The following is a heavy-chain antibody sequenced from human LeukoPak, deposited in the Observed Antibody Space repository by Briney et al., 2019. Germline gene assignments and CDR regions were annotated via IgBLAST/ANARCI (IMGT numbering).Heavy chain of an antibody. Sequence: SETLSLTCTVSGSSISSYYWSWIRQPPGKGLEWIGYIYYSGSTNYNPSLKSRVTISVDTSKNQFSLKLSSVTAADTAVYYCARQTGSYYFDYWGQGTLVTVSS. CDR2: IYYSGST. J-gene: IGHJ4*02. CDR1: GSSISSYY. V-gene: IGHV4-59*08. D-gene: IGHD1-26*01. CDR3: ARQTGSYYFDY.